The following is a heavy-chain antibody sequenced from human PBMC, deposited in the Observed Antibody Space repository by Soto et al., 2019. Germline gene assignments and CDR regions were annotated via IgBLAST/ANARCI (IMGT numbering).Heavy chain of an antibody. CDR2: INAGNGNT. J-gene: IGHJ1*01. D-gene: IGHD6-19*01. V-gene: IGHV1-3*01. Sequence: GASVKVSCEASGYTFTSYAMHWVRQAPGQRLEWMGWINAGNGNTKYSQKFQGRVTITRDTSASTAYMELSSLRSEDTAVYYCASGAGYSSGWYRNFQHWGQGTLVTVSS. CDR3: ASGAGYSSGWYRNFQH. CDR1: GYTFTSYA.